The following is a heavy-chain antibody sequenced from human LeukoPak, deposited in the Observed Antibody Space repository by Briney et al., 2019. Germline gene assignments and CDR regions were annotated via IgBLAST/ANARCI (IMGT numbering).Heavy chain of an antibody. CDR2: INQYGTEK. CDR3: ARDPDSGDAYNWFDP. Sequence: PGGSLRLSCVASGFSFSDYWVSWVRQTPGKGVEWLANINQYGTEKYYADSMKGRFTISRDNAKNSLYLQMNSLRVEDSGVYYCARDPDSGDAYNWFDPWGQGTQVTVSS. J-gene: IGHJ5*02. CDR1: GFSFSDYW. V-gene: IGHV3-7*01. D-gene: IGHD4-17*01.